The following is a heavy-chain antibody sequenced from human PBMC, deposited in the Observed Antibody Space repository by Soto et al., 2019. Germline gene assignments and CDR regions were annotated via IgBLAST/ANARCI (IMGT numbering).Heavy chain of an antibody. CDR2: IKQDGSEK. V-gene: IGHV3-7*01. CDR1: GFTFSSYW. CDR3: ARDNRLIGSGSYYNVKFYYYYYMDV. Sequence: GGSLRLSCAASGFTFSSYWMSWVRQAPGKGLEWVANIKQDGSEKYYVDSVKGRFTISRDNAKNSLYLQMNSLRAEDTAVYYCARDNRLIGSGSYYNVKFYYYYYMDVWGKGTTVTVSS. J-gene: IGHJ6*03. D-gene: IGHD3-10*01.